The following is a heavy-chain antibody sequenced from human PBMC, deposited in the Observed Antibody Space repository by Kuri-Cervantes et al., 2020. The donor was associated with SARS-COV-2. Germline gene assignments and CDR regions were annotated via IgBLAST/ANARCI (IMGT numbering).Heavy chain of an antibody. CDR1: GYTFTGYY. D-gene: IGHD3-22*01. CDR2: INPNSGGT. Sequence: ASVQISCKASGYTFTGYYMHWVRQAPGQGLEWMGWINPNSGGTNYAQKFQGWVTMTRDTSISTVYMELSRLRSDDTAVYYCARSTHFRRLVVISQGGAFEIWGQGTMVTVSS. V-gene: IGHV1-2*04. CDR3: ARSTHFRRLVVISQGGAFEI. J-gene: IGHJ3*02.